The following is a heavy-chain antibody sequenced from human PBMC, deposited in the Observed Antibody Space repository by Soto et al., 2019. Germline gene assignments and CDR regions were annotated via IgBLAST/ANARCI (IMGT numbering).Heavy chain of an antibody. CDR1: GFTFSSYG. Sequence: GGSLRLSCAASGFTFSSYGMHWVRQAPGKGLEWVAVISYDGSNKYYADSVKGRFTISRDNSKKALYLQMNSLRAEDTAVYYCAKGSGSYFDFWSGYYGVGIDVWGQGTTVTVSS. CDR2: ISYDGSNK. CDR3: AKGSGSYFDFWSGYYGVGIDV. V-gene: IGHV3-30*18. J-gene: IGHJ6*02. D-gene: IGHD3-3*01.